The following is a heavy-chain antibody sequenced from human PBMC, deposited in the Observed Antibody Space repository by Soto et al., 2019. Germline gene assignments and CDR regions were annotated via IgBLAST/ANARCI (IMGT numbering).Heavy chain of an antibody. V-gene: IGHV3-21*01. Sequence: GGSLRLSCAASGFTFSSYSMNWVRQAPGKGLEWVSSISSSSSYIYYADSVKGRFTISRDNAKNSLYLQMNSLRAEDTAVYYCARAEKDIVVVVAAQSPTNAFDIWGQGTMVTVSS. CDR1: GFTFSSYS. D-gene: IGHD2-15*01. J-gene: IGHJ3*02. CDR3: ARAEKDIVVVVAAQSPTNAFDI. CDR2: ISSSSSYI.